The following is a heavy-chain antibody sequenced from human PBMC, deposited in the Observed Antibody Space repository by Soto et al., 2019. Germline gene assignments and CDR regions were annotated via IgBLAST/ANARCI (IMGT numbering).Heavy chain of an antibody. V-gene: IGHV1-18*01. CDR3: ARDRGGNFIRTIFGVVDY. D-gene: IGHD3-3*01. J-gene: IGHJ4*02. CDR2: ISAYIGNT. Sequence: QVQLVQSGAEVKKPGASVKVSCKASGYTFTSYGISWVRQAPGQGLEWMGGISAYIGNTNYAQKLQGRVTMTTDTSTSTAYMELRSLRSDDTAVYYCARDRGGNFIRTIFGVVDYWGQGTLVTVSS. CDR1: GYTFTSYG.